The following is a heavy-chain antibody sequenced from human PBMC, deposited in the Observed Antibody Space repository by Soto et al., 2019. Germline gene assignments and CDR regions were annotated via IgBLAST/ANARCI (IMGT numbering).Heavy chain of an antibody. Sequence: PGGSLRLSCAASGFTFSSYAMSWVRQAPGKGLEWVSAISGSGGSTYYADSVKGRFTISRGNSKNTQYLQMNSLRAEDTAVYYCAKTGFGESYGPLDYWGQGTLVTVSS. CDR2: ISGSGGST. J-gene: IGHJ4*02. D-gene: IGHD3-10*01. CDR3: AKTGFGESYGPLDY. V-gene: IGHV3-23*01. CDR1: GFTFSSYA.